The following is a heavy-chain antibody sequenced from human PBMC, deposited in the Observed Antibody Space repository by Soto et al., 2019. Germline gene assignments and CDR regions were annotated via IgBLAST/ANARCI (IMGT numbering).Heavy chain of an antibody. V-gene: IGHV1-8*01. CDR3: ARGNPFNYAGFDV. Sequence: QAHLEQSGAEVKRPGASVKVSCKASGYTFSDFDINWLRHASGQGPEWMGWMNAKSGDTFFAQRFQGKFSMTWDTSLSTAYMEVGSLTSDDTAMYYCARGNPFNYAGFDVWGQGTTVAVSS. CDR2: MNAKSGDT. J-gene: IGHJ6*02. D-gene: IGHD3-16*01. CDR1: GYTFSDFD.